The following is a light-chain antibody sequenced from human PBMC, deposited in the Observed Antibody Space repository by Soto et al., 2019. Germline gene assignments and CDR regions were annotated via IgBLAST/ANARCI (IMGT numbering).Light chain of an antibody. Sequence: DIQMTQSPSALCASVGDRVTITCRTSQSISSYLNWYQQKPGKAPKLLIYAASSLQSGVPSRFSGSGSGTDFTLTISSLQPEDFATYYCQKSYSTPWRCGQGTKVDIK. CDR1: QSISSY. J-gene: IGKJ1*01. V-gene: IGKV1-39*01. CDR3: QKSYSTPWR. CDR2: AAS.